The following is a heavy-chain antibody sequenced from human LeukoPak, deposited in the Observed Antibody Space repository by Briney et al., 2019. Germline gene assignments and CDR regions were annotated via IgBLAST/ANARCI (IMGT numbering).Heavy chain of an antibody. V-gene: IGHV3-21*01. CDR3: ARGPIFRQQLRRGYSSY. CDR1: GFTFSSYS. D-gene: IGHD5-18*01. J-gene: IGHJ4*02. CDR2: ISSSSSYI. Sequence: GGSLRLSCAASGFTFSSYSMNWVRQAPGKGLEWVSSISSSSSYIYYADSVKGRFTISRDNAKNSLYLQMNSLRAEDTAVYYCARGPIFRQQLRRGYSSYWGQGTLVTVSS.